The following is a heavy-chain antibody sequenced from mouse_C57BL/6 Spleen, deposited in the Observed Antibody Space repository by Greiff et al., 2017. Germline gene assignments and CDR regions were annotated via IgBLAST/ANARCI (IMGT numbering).Heavy chain of an antibody. V-gene: IGHV1-64*01. J-gene: IGHJ4*01. D-gene: IGHD1-1*01. CDR3: ARITTVVATGDVMDY. CDR1: GYTFTSYW. Sequence: VKLQQPGAELVKPGASVKLSCKASGYTFTSYWMPWVQQRPGQGLEWIGMIRPNSGSTNYNEKFKSKTTLTVDKSSSTAYMQLSRLKFEDSAVYYRARITTVVATGDVMDYWGQGTSVTVSS. CDR2: IRPNSGST.